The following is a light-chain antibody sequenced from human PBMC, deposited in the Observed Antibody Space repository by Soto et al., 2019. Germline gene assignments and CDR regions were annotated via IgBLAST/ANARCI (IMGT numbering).Light chain of an antibody. V-gene: IGLV2-23*01. CDR1: SSDVGSYNL. J-gene: IGLJ2*01. CDR2: EGS. Sequence: QSALTQPASVSGSPGQSITISCTGTSSDVGSYNLVSWYQQHPGKDPKLMIYEGSKRPSGVSNRVSGSKSGNTASLTISGLQAEDEADYYCCSYAGSSTSRVFGGGTKVTVL. CDR3: CSYAGSSTSRV.